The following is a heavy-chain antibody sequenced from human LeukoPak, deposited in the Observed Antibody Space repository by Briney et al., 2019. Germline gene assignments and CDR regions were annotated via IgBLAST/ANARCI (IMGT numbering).Heavy chain of an antibody. CDR3: ARVNSRLAVSGYGHYDY. J-gene: IGHJ4*02. CDR2: ISPFNGNT. Sequence: GASVKVSCKASGYTFTSFGISWVRQAPGQGLEWMGWISPFNGNTHYSQKLQGRVTMTTDTSTSTAYLELRSLRSDDTAVYYCARVNSRLAVSGYGHYDYWGRETLVTVSS. D-gene: IGHD5-12*01. CDR1: GYTFTSFG. V-gene: IGHV1-18*04.